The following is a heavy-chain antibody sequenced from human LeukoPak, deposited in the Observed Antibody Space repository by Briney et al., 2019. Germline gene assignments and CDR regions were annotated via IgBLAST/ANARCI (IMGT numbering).Heavy chain of an antibody. CDR2: IYWTDGK. CDR1: GFSLSTSGVG. CDR3: AHRSQVLVGATALYYFDY. Sequence: SGPTLVNPTQTLTLTCTFSGFSLSTSGVGVGWIRQPPGKALEWLALIYWTDGKRYSPSLKSRLTITKDTSKIQVVLTMTNMDPVDTATYYCAHRSQVLVGATALYYFDYWGQGTLVTVSS. J-gene: IGHJ4*02. D-gene: IGHD1-26*01. V-gene: IGHV2-5*01.